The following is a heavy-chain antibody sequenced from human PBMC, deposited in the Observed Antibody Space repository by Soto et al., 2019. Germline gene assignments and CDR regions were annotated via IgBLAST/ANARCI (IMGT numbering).Heavy chain of an antibody. CDR2: IIPIFGTA. Sequence: GASVKVSCKASGGTFGSYAISWVRQAPGQGLEWMGGIIPIFGTANYAQKFQGRVTITADESTSTAYMELSSLRSEDTAVYYCASFSPQRPKYPNWFDPWGQGTLVTVSS. J-gene: IGHJ5*02. V-gene: IGHV1-69*13. CDR1: GGTFGSYA. CDR3: ASFSPQRPKYPNWFDP. D-gene: IGHD2-2*01.